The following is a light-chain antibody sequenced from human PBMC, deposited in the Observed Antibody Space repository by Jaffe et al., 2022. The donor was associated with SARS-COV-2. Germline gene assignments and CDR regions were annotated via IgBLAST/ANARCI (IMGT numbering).Light chain of an antibody. Sequence: EIVMTQSPATLSVSPGERATLSCRASQSVSRNLAWYQQKPGQAPRLLIYDVSTRAAGIPARFSGSGSGTEFTLTVSSLQSEDFAVYYCQQYNNWPPAFTFGPGTKVDIK. CDR3: QQYNNWPPAFT. V-gene: IGKV3-15*01. J-gene: IGKJ3*01. CDR1: QSVSRN. CDR2: DVS.